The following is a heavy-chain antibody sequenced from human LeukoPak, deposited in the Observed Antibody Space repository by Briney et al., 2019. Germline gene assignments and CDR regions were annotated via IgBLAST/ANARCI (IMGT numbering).Heavy chain of an antibody. Sequence: SGGSLRLSCAASEFTFSNHGMHWVRQAPGKRLEWVAVIWDDGNNKRYANSVNGRFTISRDNSENTLYLQMNGLTAEDTAMYYCARDSYQDYYGRFDPWGQGTLVIVSS. J-gene: IGHJ5*02. V-gene: IGHV3-33*08. CDR1: EFTFSNHG. CDR2: IWDDGNNK. D-gene: IGHD3-10*01. CDR3: ARDSYQDYYGRFDP.